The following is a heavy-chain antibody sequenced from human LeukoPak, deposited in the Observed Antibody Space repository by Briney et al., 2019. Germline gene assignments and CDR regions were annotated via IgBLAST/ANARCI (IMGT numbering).Heavy chain of an antibody. Sequence: PSETLSLPCAVSGYSISSGYYWGWIRQPPGKGLEWIGSIYHSGSTYYNPSLKSRVTISVDTSKNQFSLKLSSVTAADTAVYYCASNPNCSSASCYVWPSYNWFDPWGQGTLVTVSS. CDR2: IYHSGST. D-gene: IGHD2-2*01. J-gene: IGHJ5*02. CDR3: ASNPNCSSASCYVWPSYNWFDP. CDR1: GYSISSGYY. V-gene: IGHV4-38-2*01.